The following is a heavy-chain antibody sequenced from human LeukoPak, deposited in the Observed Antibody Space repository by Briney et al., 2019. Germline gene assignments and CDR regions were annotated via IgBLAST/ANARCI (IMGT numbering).Heavy chain of an antibody. CDR3: AKDDAWLQFND. Sequence: GGSLRLSCAASGFTFSSYEMNWVRQAPGKGLEWVSYISSSGSTIYYADSVKGRFTISRDNSENTAYLHMSSLRAGDTAVYFCAKDDAWLQFNDWGQGSLVTVSS. J-gene: IGHJ4*02. CDR1: GFTFSSYE. D-gene: IGHD5-24*01. V-gene: IGHV3-48*03. CDR2: ISSSGSTI.